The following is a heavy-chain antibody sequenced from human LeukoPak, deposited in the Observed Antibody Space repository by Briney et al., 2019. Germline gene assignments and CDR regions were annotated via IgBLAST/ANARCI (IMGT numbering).Heavy chain of an antibody. Sequence: GGSLRLSCAASGFTFDDYAMHWVRQAPGKGLEWVSSISSSSSYIYYADSVKGRFTISRDNAKNSLYLQMNSLRAEDTAVYYCAGDSLVILGTVDAGDYWGQGTLVTVSS. J-gene: IGHJ4*02. V-gene: IGHV3-21*01. CDR2: ISSSSSYI. CDR1: GFTFDDYA. D-gene: IGHD3-16*01. CDR3: AGDSLVILGTVDAGDY.